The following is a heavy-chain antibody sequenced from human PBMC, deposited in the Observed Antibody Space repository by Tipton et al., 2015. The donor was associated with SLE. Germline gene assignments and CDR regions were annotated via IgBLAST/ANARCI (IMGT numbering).Heavy chain of an antibody. CDR3: TANYYDSGTLFDY. CDR1: GFTFSRHW. CDR2: IRSKAYGGTT. J-gene: IGHJ4*02. Sequence: SLRLSCEASGFTFSRHWMSWVRQAPGKGLEWIGFIRSKAYGGTTDFAASVKGRFSISRDDSKSIAYLQMNSLRSEDTAVYYCTANYYDSGTLFDYWGQGTLVAVSS. D-gene: IGHD3-10*01. V-gene: IGHV3-49*04.